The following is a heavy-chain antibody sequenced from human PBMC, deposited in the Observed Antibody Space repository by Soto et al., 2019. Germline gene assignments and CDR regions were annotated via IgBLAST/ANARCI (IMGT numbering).Heavy chain of an antibody. CDR1: GYSFTSYW. CDR2: IDPSDSYT. V-gene: IGHV5-10-1*01. J-gene: IGHJ4*02. Sequence: PGESLKISCKGSGYSFTSYWVSWVRQMPGKGLEWMGRIDPSDSYTNYSPSFQGHVTISADKSISTAYLQWSSLKASDTAMYYCARPRRGGWYVIDYWGQGTLVTVSS. D-gene: IGHD6-19*01. CDR3: ARPRRGGWYVIDY.